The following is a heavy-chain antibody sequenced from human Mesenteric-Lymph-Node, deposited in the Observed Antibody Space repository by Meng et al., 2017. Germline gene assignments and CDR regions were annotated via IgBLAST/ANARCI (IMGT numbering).Heavy chain of an antibody. CDR3: ARELDAVGVTAYDL. J-gene: IGHJ4*02. D-gene: IGHD2-21*02. CDR1: GGSVSSNTR. V-gene: IGHV4-4*02. Sequence: QVQLAEAGAGLVKPSGSLTIACTASGGSVSSNTRRCGVRQPQGKGLGWIGDVYHNGNANYNPSLKSRVTISVDKSKNQFSLKLSFVAAADTAIYYCARELDAVGVTAYDLWGQGTLVTVSS. CDR2: VYHNGNA.